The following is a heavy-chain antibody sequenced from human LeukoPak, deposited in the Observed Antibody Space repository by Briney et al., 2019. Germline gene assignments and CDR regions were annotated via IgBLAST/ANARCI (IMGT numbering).Heavy chain of an antibody. V-gene: IGHV3-23*01. CDR2: ITASGGST. J-gene: IGHJ4*02. D-gene: IGHD3-3*01. Sequence: GGSLRLSCAASGFTFSTYAMSWVRQAPGRGLEWVSGITASGGSTYYADSVKGRFTLSRDISKNTLYLQMNSLRAEDTAVYYCAKGRALTIFGVVTPCDYWGQGTLATVSS. CDR1: GFTFSTYA. CDR3: AKGRALTIFGVVTPCDY.